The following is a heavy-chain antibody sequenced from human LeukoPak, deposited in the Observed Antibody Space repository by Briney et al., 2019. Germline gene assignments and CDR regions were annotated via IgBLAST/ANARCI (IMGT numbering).Heavy chain of an antibody. CDR3: TRGGTTLDY. D-gene: IGHD1-7*01. CDR2: ISYDGSNK. J-gene: IGHJ4*02. V-gene: IGHV3-30-3*01. Sequence: GRSLRLSCAASGFTFSSYAMHWVRQAPGKGLEWVAVISYDGSNKYYADSVKGRFTISRDNSKNTLYLQMNSLRAEDTAVYYRTRGGTTLDYWGQGTLVTVSS. CDR1: GFTFSSYA.